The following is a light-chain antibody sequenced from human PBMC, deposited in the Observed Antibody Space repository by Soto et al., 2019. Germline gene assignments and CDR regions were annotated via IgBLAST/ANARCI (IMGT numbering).Light chain of an antibody. CDR1: QSISSW. V-gene: IGKV1-5*01. CDR2: DAS. CDR3: KQYNSYSLFT. Sequence: DIQMTQSPSTLSASVGDRVTITCRASQSISSWLAWYQQKPGKAPKLLIYDASSLESGVPSRFSGSGSGTEFTININSIKTDDFATYYCKQYNSYSLFTFGPGTKVDIK. J-gene: IGKJ3*01.